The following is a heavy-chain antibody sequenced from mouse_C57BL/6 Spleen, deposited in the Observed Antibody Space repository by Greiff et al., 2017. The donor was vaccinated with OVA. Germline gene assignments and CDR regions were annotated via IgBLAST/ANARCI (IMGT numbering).Heavy chain of an antibody. CDR2: INPNNGGT. J-gene: IGHJ2*01. D-gene: IGHD1-1*01. CDR3: ARSGIYYGSSYPYYFDY. CDR1: GYTFTDYN. V-gene: IGHV1-18*01. Sequence: EVQLQQSGPELVKPGASVKIPCKASGYTFTDYNMDWVKQSHGKSLEWIGDINPNNGGTIYNQKFKGKATLTVDKSSSTAYMELRSLTSEDTAVYYCARSGIYYGSSYPYYFDYWGQGTTLTVSS.